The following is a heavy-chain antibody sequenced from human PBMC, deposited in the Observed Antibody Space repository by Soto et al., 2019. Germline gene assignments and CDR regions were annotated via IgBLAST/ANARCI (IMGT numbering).Heavy chain of an antibody. CDR2: ISGLGNRV. Sequence: EVQLLESGGELVQPGGSLRLSCEASGFTFNKHAMNWVRQAPGKGLEWVSSISGLGNRVYYADSVKARFTISRDNSKNTVYLQMSSLRAEDPAIFYCAKAELGMDALDIWGPGTMVTVSS. CDR3: AKAELGMDALDI. V-gene: IGHV3-23*01. CDR1: GFTFNKHA. J-gene: IGHJ3*02. D-gene: IGHD3-10*01.